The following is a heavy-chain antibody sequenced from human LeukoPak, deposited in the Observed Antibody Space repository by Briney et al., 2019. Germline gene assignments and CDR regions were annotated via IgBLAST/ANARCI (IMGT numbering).Heavy chain of an antibody. CDR3: ARHTSSIAARPLDC. CDR1: GGSISSSSYY. Sequence: SETLSLTCTVSGGSISSSSYYWGWIRRPPGKGLEWIGSIYYSGSTYYNPSLKSRVTISVDTSKNQFSLKLSSVTAADTAVYYCARHTSSIAARPLDCWGQGTLVTVSS. V-gene: IGHV4-39*01. J-gene: IGHJ4*02. D-gene: IGHD6-6*01. CDR2: IYYSGST.